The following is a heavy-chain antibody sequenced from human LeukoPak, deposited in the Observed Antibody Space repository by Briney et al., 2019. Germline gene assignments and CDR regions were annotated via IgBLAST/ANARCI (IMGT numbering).Heavy chain of an antibody. CDR1: GGSFSGYH. CDR2: INHSGST. V-gene: IGHV4-34*01. D-gene: IGHD3-3*01. J-gene: IGHJ5*02. Sequence: ASETLSLTCAVYGGSFSGYHWSWIRQPPGKGLEWIGEINHSGSTNYNPSLKSRVTISVDTSKNQFSLKLSSVTAADTAVYYCARGFWSSSAWFDPWGQGTLVTVSS. CDR3: ARGFWSSSAWFDP.